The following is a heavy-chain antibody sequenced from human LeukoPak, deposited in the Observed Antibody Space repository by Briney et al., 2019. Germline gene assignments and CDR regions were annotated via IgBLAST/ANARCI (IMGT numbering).Heavy chain of an antibody. CDR3: ARRYYCDSSGYYSTRYYFDY. V-gene: IGHV1-2*02. CDR1: GYTFTCYY. CDR2: INPNSGGT. J-gene: IGHJ4*02. Sequence: ASVKVSCKASGYTFTCYYMHWVRQAPGQGLEWMGWINPNSGGTNYAQKFQGRVTMTRDTSISTAYMELSRLRSDDTAVYYCARRYYCDSSGYYSTRYYFDYWGQGTLVTVSS. D-gene: IGHD3-22*01.